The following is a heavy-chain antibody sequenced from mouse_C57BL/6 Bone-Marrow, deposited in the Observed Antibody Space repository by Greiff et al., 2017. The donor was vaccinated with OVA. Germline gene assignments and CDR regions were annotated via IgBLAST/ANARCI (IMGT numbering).Heavy chain of an antibody. CDR2: IHPNSGST. Sequence: QVQLLPPWAELVKPGASVKLSCTASGYTFTSYWMHWVQQSPGQGLEWIGMIHPNSGSTNYNEKFKSKTTLTVDKSSSTAYMQLSSLTSEDTAVYDCARGWLLLFDYWGQGTTLTVSS. CDR1: GYTFTSYW. CDR3: ARGWLLLFDY. V-gene: IGHV1-64*01. J-gene: IGHJ2*01. D-gene: IGHD2-3*01.